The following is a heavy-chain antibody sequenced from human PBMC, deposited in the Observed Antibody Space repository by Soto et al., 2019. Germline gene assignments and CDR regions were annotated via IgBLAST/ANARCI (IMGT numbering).Heavy chain of an antibody. V-gene: IGHV3-74*01. Sequence: EVQLVESGGGLVQPGGSLRLSCATSGFTFTTYWMHWVRQAPGKGLMWVSRITPDGGSTSYADSVKGRFTISRDNAKNTLYLQMNGLRAEDTAIYYCARDLIIADTPGDDFDYWVQGTLVAVSS. D-gene: IGHD5-12*01. J-gene: IGHJ4*02. CDR2: ITPDGGST. CDR3: ARDLIIADTPGDDFDY. CDR1: GFTFTTYW.